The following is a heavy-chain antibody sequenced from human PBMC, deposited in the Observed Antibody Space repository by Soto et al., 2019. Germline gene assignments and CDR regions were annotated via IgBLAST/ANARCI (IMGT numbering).Heavy chain of an antibody. Sequence: ASVKVSCKASGYTFTSYYMRWLRQAPGQGLEWMGIINPSGGSTSYAQKFQGRVTMTRDASTSTVYMELSSLRSEDTAVYYCARVDSSSWQEYYYYGMDVWGQGTTVTVSS. CDR3: ARVDSSSWQEYYYYGMDV. V-gene: IGHV1-46*01. D-gene: IGHD6-13*01. CDR1: GYTFTSYY. CDR2: INPSGGST. J-gene: IGHJ6*02.